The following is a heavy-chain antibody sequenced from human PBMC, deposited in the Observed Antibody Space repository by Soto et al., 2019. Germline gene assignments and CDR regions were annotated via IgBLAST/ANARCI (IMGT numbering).Heavy chain of an antibody. CDR3: AKDRRSSGWHHDVVTPFWGNYMDV. CDR1: GFTFSSYG. Sequence: GGSLRLSCAASGFTFSSYGMHWVRQAPGKGLEWVAVISYDGSNKYYADSVKGRFTISRDNSKNTLYLQMNSLRAEDTAVYYCAKDRRSSGWHHDVVTPFWGNYMDVWGQGTTVTVSS. CDR2: ISYDGSNK. V-gene: IGHV3-30*18. D-gene: IGHD6-19*01. J-gene: IGHJ6*02.